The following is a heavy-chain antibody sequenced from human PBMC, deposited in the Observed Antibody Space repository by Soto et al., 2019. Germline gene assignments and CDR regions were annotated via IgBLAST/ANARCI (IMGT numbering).Heavy chain of an antibody. Sequence: ASVKVSCKASGYTFTSYDINWVRQATGQGLEWMGWMNPNSGNTGYAQKFQGRVTMTRNTAISTAYMELSSLGSEDTAVYYCARVGGVDYGDYYFDYWGQGTLVTVSS. CDR2: MNPNSGNT. CDR1: GYTFTSYD. CDR3: ARVGGVDYGDYYFDY. V-gene: IGHV1-8*01. D-gene: IGHD4-17*01. J-gene: IGHJ4*02.